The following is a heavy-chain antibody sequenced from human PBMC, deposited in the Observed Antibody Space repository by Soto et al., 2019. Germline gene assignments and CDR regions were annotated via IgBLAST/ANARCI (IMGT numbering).Heavy chain of an antibody. CDR1: GFIFSGSG. CDR3: ARWVGGSMYDNSGKYDS. CDR2: VSNDGIRK. V-gene: IGHV3-30*03. Sequence: QVQLVESGGGVVQPGRSLRLTCAASGFIFSGSGMHWVRQAPGXGLEWVALVSNDGIRKYYGDSVKGRFTISRDNAENTLYXQMNSLRAEDTAVYYCARWVGGSMYDNSGKYDSWGQGTLVTVSS. D-gene: IGHD3-22*01. J-gene: IGHJ5*01.